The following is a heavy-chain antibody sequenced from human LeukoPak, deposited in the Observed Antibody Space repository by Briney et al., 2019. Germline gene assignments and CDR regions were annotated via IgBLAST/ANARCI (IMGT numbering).Heavy chain of an antibody. V-gene: IGHV4-4*09. Sequence: SETLSLTCTVSGGSISSYYWSWIRQPPGKGLEWIGYIYTSGSTNYNPSLKSRVTISVDTSKNQFSLKLSSVTAADTAVYYCARYAVRGYYFDHWGQGTLVTVSS. CDR1: GGSISSYY. CDR3: ARYAVRGYYFDH. D-gene: IGHD3-16*01. CDR2: IYTSGST. J-gene: IGHJ4*02.